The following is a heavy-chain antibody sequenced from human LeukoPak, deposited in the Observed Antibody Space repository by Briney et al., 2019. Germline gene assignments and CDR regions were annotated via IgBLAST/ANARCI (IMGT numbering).Heavy chain of an antibody. CDR2: ISGNNPTK. D-gene: IGHD6-25*01. CDR3: AKGLDTYSSRYLNRIFDS. V-gene: IGHV3-23*01. Sequence: PGGSLRLSCTASGLTLTTFDMVWFRQAPGRGLEWVSIISGNNPTKIYADSVKGRFTISRDDLKNNIYLQMDSLRDEDTAFYYCAKGLDTYSSRYLNRIFDSWGQGTLVTVSS. J-gene: IGHJ5*01. CDR1: GLTLTTFD.